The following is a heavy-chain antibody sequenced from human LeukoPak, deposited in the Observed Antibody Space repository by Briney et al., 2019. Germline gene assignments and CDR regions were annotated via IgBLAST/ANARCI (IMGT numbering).Heavy chain of an antibody. J-gene: IGHJ6*03. CDR3: ARILSKRRSVEYYYYMDV. Sequence: GESLKISCKGSGYSFTSYWIGWVRQMPGKGLEWMGIIYPGDSDTRYSPSFQGQVTISADKSISTAYLQWSSLKASDTAMYYCARILSKRRSVEYYYYMDVWGKGTTVTVSS. D-gene: IGHD2/OR15-2a*01. CDR2: IYPGDSDT. V-gene: IGHV5-51*01. CDR1: GYSFTSYW.